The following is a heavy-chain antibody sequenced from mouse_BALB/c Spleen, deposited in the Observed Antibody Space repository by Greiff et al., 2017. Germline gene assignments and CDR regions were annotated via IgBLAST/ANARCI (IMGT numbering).Heavy chain of an antibody. CDR3: ARFDGYYAY. Sequence: QVHVKQSGPELVKPGASVRISCKASGYTFTSYYIHWVKQRPGQGLEWLGWIYPGNVNTKYNEKFKGKATLTADKSSSTAYMQLSSLTSEDSAVYFCARFDGYYAYWGQGTTLTVSS. CDR2: IYPGNVNT. CDR1: GYTFTSYY. V-gene: IGHV1S56*01. J-gene: IGHJ2*01. D-gene: IGHD2-3*01.